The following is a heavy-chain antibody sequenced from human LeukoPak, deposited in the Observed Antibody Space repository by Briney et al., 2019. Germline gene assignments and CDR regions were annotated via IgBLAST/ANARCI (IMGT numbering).Heavy chain of an antibody. CDR1: GGSISSSSYN. V-gene: IGHV4-39*01. Sequence: PSETLSLTCTVSGGSISSSSYNWGWVRQPPGKGLEWIGSFDNSGSTYYNPSLKSRVTISVDTSKDQFSLKLTSVTAADTAVYYCARPPGIAAAWFDPWGQGTLVTVSS. CDR3: ARPPGIAAAWFDP. CDR2: FDNSGST. J-gene: IGHJ5*02. D-gene: IGHD6-13*01.